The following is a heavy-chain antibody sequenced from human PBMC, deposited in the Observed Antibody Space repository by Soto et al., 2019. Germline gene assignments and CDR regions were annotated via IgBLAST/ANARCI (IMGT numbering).Heavy chain of an antibody. J-gene: IGHJ6*02. CDR1: GGTFSSYA. V-gene: IGHV1-69*13. D-gene: IGHD6-13*01. Sequence: VKVSCKASGGTFSSYAISWVRQAPGQGLEWMGGIIPISGTANYAQKFQGRVTITADESTSTAYMELSSLRSEDTAVYYCARRRIAAATYYGMDVWGQGTTVTVSS. CDR2: IIPISGTA. CDR3: ARRRIAAATYYGMDV.